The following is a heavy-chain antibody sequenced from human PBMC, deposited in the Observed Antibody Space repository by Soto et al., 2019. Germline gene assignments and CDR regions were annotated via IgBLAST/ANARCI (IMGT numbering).Heavy chain of an antibody. V-gene: IGHV3-48*02. CDR3: ARVGVGMDV. D-gene: IGHD3-16*01. CDR2: ISSSSSTI. Sequence: EVQLVESGGGLVQPGGSLRLSCAASGFTFSSYSMNWVRQAPGKGLEWVSYISSSSSTIYYADSVKGRFTISRDNAKNSLYLQMNILRDEDTAVYYCARVGVGMDVWGQGTTVTVSS. CDR1: GFTFSSYS. J-gene: IGHJ6*02.